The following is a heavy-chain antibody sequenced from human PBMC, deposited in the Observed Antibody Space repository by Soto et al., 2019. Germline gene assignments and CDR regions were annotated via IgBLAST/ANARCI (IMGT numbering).Heavy chain of an antibody. Sequence: QVQLVQSGAEVKKPGSSVKVSCKASGGTFSSYAISWVRQAPGQGLEWMGGIIPIFGTANYAQKFQGRVTITADESXXTAYMELSSLRSEDTAVYYCARTTTVTTDNNWFDPWGQGTLVTVSS. D-gene: IGHD4-17*01. CDR2: IIPIFGTA. CDR1: GGTFSSYA. V-gene: IGHV1-69*12. CDR3: ARTTTVTTDNNWFDP. J-gene: IGHJ5*02.